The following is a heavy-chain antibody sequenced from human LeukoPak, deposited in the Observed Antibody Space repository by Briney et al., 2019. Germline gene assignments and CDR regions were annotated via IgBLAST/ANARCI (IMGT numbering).Heavy chain of an antibody. D-gene: IGHD2/OR15-2a*01. Sequence: SETLSLTCTVSGGSISSYYWSWIRQPAGKGLEWIGRFYTSGSSNYNPSLKSRVTMSVDTSKNQFSLKLSSVTAADTAVYYCASTNFLLGYYYYGMDVWGPETKVTVS. V-gene: IGHV4-4*07. J-gene: IGHJ6*02. CDR1: GGSISSYY. CDR2: FYTSGSS. CDR3: ASTNFLLGYYYYGMDV.